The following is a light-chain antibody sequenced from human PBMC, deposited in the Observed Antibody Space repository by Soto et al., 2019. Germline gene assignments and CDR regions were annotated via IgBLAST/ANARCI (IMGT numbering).Light chain of an antibody. CDR2: DAS. CDR1: QNVANNY. Sequence: EMVLTQSPGTLSLSPGERATLSCRASQNVANNYLAWYQQKPGQAPRFLIYDASSRATGIPDRFSGSGSGTDCTLTISSLEPEDFAVDYCQHFGSTPLIFGGGTMVEMK. CDR3: QHFGSTPLI. V-gene: IGKV3-20*01. J-gene: IGKJ4*01.